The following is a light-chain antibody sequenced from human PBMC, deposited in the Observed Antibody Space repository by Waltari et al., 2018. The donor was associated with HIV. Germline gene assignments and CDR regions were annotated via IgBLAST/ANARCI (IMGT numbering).Light chain of an antibody. CDR2: DDT. CDR3: YSTDSSVDHRGV. CDR1: ALPKKY. Sequence: SYELTQPPSVSVSPGQTARITCSGDALPKKYAYWYQQRSGQAPVLVIHDDTKRPSGIPGRFSGSSSGTMAPLTISGAQVEDEADYYCYSTDSSVDHRGVFGGGTKVTVL. V-gene: IGLV3-10*01. J-gene: IGLJ3*02.